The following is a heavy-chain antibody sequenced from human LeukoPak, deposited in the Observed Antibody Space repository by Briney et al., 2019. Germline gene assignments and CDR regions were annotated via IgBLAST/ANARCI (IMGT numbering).Heavy chain of an antibody. CDR1: GGSFSGYY. CDR2: INHSGST. Sequence: SETLSLTCAVYGGSFSGYYWSWIRQPPGKGLEWIGEINHSGSTNYNPSLKSRVTISVDTSKNQFSLKLSSVTAADTAVYYCARGPHYYGSGSYYNGTVDYWGQGTLVTVSS. D-gene: IGHD3-10*01. V-gene: IGHV4-34*01. J-gene: IGHJ4*02. CDR3: ARGPHYYGSGSYYNGTVDY.